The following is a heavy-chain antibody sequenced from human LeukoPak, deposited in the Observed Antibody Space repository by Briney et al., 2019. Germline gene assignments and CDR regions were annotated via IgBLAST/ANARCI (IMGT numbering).Heavy chain of an antibody. CDR2: INHSGST. V-gene: IGHV4-34*01. J-gene: IGHJ4*02. D-gene: IGHD2-8*01. CDR3: ARGKSMVLFDY. Sequence: TSETLSLTCAVYGGSFSGYYWSWIRQPPGKGLEWIGEINHSGSTNYNPSLKSRVTISVDTSKNQFSLKLSSVTAADTAAYYCARGKSMVLFDYWGQGTLVTVSS. CDR1: GGSFSGYY.